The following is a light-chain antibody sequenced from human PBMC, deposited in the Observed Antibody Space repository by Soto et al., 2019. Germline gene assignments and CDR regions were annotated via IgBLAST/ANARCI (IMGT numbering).Light chain of an antibody. CDR2: GAS. J-gene: IGKJ2*01. CDR3: QQYDSSYT. V-gene: IGKV3-20*01. Sequence: EIVLTQSPGTVSSSPGERVTLSCRASQTIANNFLAWYQHRPGQAPRVVVYGASSRATGIPDRSSGSGSGTEFTLTISRLEPEDFAVYYCQQYDSSYTFGQGTKLE. CDR1: QTIANNF.